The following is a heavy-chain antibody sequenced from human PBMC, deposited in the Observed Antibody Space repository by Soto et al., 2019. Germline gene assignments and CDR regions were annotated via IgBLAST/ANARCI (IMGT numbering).Heavy chain of an antibody. Sequence: EVQLVESGGGLVQPGGFLSLSCAASGFTLGSYWMSWVRQAPDKVLEWVGSINQDGSEKNYVDSVKGRFTFSTDNAKNSLYLQMGSLRAEDTAVYFCARLFSGSYYLEYGGQGTLVTVSS. J-gene: IGHJ4*02. D-gene: IGHD1-26*01. CDR2: INQDGSEK. CDR3: ARLFSGSYYLEY. V-gene: IGHV3-7*05. CDR1: GFTLGSYW.